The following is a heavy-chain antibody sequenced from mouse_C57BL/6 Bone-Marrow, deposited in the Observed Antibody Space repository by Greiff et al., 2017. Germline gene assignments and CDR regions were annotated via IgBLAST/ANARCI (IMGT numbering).Heavy chain of an antibody. D-gene: IGHD2-5*01. Sequence: VQLKESGPELVKPGASVKISCKASGYSFTDYNMNWVKQSNGKSLEWIGVINPNYGTTSYNQKFKGKATLTVDQSSSTAYMPLNSLTSEDSAVYYCARENYSNFGGFAYWGQGTLVTVSA. V-gene: IGHV1-39*01. CDR1: GYSFTDYN. CDR2: INPNYGTT. J-gene: IGHJ3*01. CDR3: ARENYSNFGGFAY.